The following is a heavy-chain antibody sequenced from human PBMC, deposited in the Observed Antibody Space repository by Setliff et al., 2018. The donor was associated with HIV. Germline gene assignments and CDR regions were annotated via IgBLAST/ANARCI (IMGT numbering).Heavy chain of an antibody. CDR1: GYTFTSYD. Sequence: ASVKVSCKASGYTFTSYDINWVRQATGQGLEWMGWMNPNSGNTGYAQKFQGRVTMTEDTSIDTAYMELSRLTSEDTAVYYCAMGNSSWPYAFDFWGQGTMVTVSS. D-gene: IGHD6-13*01. J-gene: IGHJ3*01. V-gene: IGHV1-8*02. CDR2: MNPNSGNT. CDR3: AMGNSSWPYAFDF.